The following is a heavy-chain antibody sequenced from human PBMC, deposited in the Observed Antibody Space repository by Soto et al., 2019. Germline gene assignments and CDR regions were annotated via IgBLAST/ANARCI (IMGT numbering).Heavy chain of an antibody. CDR3: ARGRSSSWQDNWFDP. Sequence: GASVKVSCKASGYTFTSYDINWVRQATGQGLEWMGWMNPNSGNTGYAQKFQGRVTMTRNTSISTAYMELSSLRSEDTAVYYCARGRSSSWQDNWFDPWGQGTPVTVPP. D-gene: IGHD6-13*01. CDR2: MNPNSGNT. J-gene: IGHJ5*02. V-gene: IGHV1-8*01. CDR1: GYTFTSYD.